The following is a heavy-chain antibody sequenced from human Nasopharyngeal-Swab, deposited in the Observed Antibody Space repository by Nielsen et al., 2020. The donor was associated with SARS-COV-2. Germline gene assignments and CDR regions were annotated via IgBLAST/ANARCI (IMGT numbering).Heavy chain of an antibody. CDR3: ASGSPYYYYMDV. D-gene: IGHD3-10*01. J-gene: IGHJ6*03. V-gene: IGHV4-30-4*01. CDR2: IYYSGST. CDR1: GGSISSGDYY. Sequence: SETLSLTCTVSGGSISSGDYYWSWIRQPPGKGLEWIGYIYYSGSTYYNPSLKSRVTISVDTSKNQFSLKLSSVTAADTAVYYCASGSPYYYYMDVWGKGTTVTVSS.